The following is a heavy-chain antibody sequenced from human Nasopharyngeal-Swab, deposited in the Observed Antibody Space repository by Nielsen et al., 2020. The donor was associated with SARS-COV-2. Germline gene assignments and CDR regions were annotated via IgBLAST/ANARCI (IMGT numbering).Heavy chain of an antibody. V-gene: IGHV3-9*01. D-gene: IGHD6-13*01. CDR3: AKGIAAAGSRCLDY. CDR2: ISWNSVSI. J-gene: IGHJ4*02. CDR1: GFTFYDYA. Sequence: SLKISCAASGFTFYDYAMHLVRQVPGKGLEWVSGISWNSVSIGYADSVKGRFTISRDNAKNSLYLQMNSLRAEDTALYYCAKGIAAAGSRCLDYWGQGTLVTVSS.